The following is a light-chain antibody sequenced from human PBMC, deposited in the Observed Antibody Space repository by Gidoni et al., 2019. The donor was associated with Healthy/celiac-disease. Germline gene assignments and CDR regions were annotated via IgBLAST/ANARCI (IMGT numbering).Light chain of an antibody. Sequence: EIVLTQSPPTLSLSPGERAPLSCRASQIVRSYLAWYQQKPGQPPRLLIYGASNRATGIPARFIGSGSGTDFTLTVSSLEPEDFAVYYCQQRKAFGGGTKVEIK. CDR2: GAS. CDR3: QQRKA. V-gene: IGKV3-11*01. CDR1: QIVRSY. J-gene: IGKJ4*01.